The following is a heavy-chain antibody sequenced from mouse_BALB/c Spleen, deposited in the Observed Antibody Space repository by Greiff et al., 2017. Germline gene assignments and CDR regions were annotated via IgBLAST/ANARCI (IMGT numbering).Heavy chain of an antibody. V-gene: IGHV2-9*02. J-gene: IGHJ4*01. CDR1: GFSLTSYG. D-gene: IGHD2-2*01. CDR3: ARDGYPWAMDY. Sequence: VQRVESGPGLVAPSQSLSITCTVSGFSLTSYGVHWVRQPPGKGLEWLGVIWAGGSTNYNSALMTRLSISKDNSKSQVFLKMNSLQTDDTAMYYCARDGYPWAMDYWGQGTSVTVSS. CDR2: IWAGGST.